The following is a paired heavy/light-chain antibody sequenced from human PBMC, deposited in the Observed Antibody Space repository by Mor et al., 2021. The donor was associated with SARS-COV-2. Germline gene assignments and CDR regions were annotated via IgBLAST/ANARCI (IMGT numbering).Heavy chain of an antibody. Sequence: QVQLVQSGAEMKKPGASVKVSCKASGFTFTSYDINWVRQATGQGLEWMGWMNPDSGSTDYAQKFQGRVTMTRSTSISTAYMELSSLRSEDTAVYYCVRGRPWAFFDLWSGYYYYAMDVWGQGTTVTVSS. CDR2: MNPDSGST. V-gene: IGHV1-8*01. CDR1: GFTFTSYD. D-gene: IGHD3-3*01. J-gene: IGHJ6*02. CDR3: VRGRPWAFFDLWSGYYYYAMDV.
Light chain of an antibody. CDR1: QSVPSSY. CDR2: GAS. CDR3: QQYGSSPPIT. J-gene: IGKJ5*01. Sequence: EIVLTQSPGSLSLSPGERATLSCRASQSVPSSYLAWYQQKPGRAPRLLIYGASSRATGIPDRFSGSGSGTDFTLTISRLEPEDFAMYYCQQYGSSPPITFGQGTRVEIK. V-gene: IGKV3-20*01.